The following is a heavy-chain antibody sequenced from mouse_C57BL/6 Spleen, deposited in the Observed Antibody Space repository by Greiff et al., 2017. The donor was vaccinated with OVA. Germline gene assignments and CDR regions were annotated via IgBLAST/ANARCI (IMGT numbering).Heavy chain of an antibody. Sequence: VQLKQSGPVLVKPGASVKMSCKASGYTFTDYYMNWVKQSHGKSLEWIGVINPYNGGTSYNQKFKGKATLTVDKSSSTAYMELNSLTSEDSAVYYCARDSSGSDAMDYWGQGTSVTVSS. CDR1: GYTFTDYY. J-gene: IGHJ4*01. CDR2: INPYNGGT. V-gene: IGHV1-19*01. CDR3: ARDSSGSDAMDY. D-gene: IGHD3-2*02.